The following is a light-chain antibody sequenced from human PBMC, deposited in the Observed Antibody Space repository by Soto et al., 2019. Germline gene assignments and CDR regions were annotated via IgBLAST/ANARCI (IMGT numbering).Light chain of an antibody. CDR3: QQYGSSGT. Sequence: VLTTTPGTPSLSPGERATVSFRASQSVSNNYLAWYQQKPGQAPRLLIYGASNRATGIPDRFSGSGSGTDFTLTISRLEPEDFAVYFCQQYGSSGTFGQGTKV. V-gene: IGKV3-20*01. J-gene: IGKJ1*01. CDR2: GAS. CDR1: QSVSNNY.